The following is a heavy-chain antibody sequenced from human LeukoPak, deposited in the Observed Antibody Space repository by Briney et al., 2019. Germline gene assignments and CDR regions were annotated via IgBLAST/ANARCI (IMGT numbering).Heavy chain of an antibody. J-gene: IGHJ6*03. V-gene: IGHV4-4*02. Sequence: SETLSLTCAVSGGSISSRNWWSWVRQPPGKGLEWIGEIYHSGSTNYNPSLKTRVTISVDKSKNQFSLKLSSVTAADTAVYYCARGEYSSSWYSNYYYYYMDVWGKGTTVTISS. D-gene: IGHD6-13*01. CDR1: GGSISSRNW. CDR3: ARGEYSSSWYSNYYYYYMDV. CDR2: IYHSGST.